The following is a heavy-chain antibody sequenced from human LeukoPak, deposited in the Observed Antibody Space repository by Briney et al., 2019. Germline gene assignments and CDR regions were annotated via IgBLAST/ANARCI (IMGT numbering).Heavy chain of an antibody. D-gene: IGHD3-9*01. J-gene: IGHJ6*02. V-gene: IGHV1-18*01. Sequence: ASVKVSCKASGYTFTSYGISWVRQAPGQGLEWMGWISAYNGNTNYAQKLQGRVTMTTDTSTSTAYMELRSLRSDDTAVYYCATQRPDYYDILTGYAWSYYYGMDVWGQGTTVTVSS. CDR1: GYTFTSYG. CDR2: ISAYNGNT. CDR3: ATQRPDYYDILTGYAWSYYYGMDV.